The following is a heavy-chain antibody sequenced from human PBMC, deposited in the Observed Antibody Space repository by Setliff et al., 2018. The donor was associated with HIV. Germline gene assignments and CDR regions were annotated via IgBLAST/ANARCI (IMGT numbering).Heavy chain of an antibody. J-gene: IGHJ4*02. V-gene: IGHV4-4*07. CDR3: ARHLLRGYIYIVFDY. D-gene: IGHD5-18*01. Sequence: SETLSLTCTVSDSGTYYWSWIRQPAGKGLEWIGRVSSRGDTNYNPSLKSRVTMSVDTSKNQFSLKLTSVTASDTAVYYCARHLLRGYIYIVFDYWGQGTLVTVSS. CDR1: DSGTYY. CDR2: VSSRGDT.